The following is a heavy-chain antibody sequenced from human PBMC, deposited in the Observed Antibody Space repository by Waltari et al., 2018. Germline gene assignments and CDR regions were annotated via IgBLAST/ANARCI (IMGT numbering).Heavy chain of an antibody. D-gene: IGHD1-26*01. V-gene: IGHV3-23*03. Sequence: VQLVQSGAEVKKPGSSVKVSCKASGGTFSSYAISWVRQAPGQGLEWVSVIYSGGSTYYADSVKGRFTISRDNSKNTLYLQMNSLRAEDTAVYYCAKVGLVGATEYFQHWGQGTLVTVSS. J-gene: IGHJ1*01. CDR2: IYSGGST. CDR3: AKVGLVGATEYFQH. CDR1: GGTFSSYA.